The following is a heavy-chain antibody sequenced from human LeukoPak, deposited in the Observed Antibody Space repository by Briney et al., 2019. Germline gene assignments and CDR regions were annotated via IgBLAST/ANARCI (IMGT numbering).Heavy chain of an antibody. Sequence: ASVRVSCTASGYTFSRYGISWVRQAPGQGLEWMGWISDYNGNTKSAQMVQGRVTMTTDTSTSTAYMELRSLRSDDTAVYYCARATYCSSTSCYIRNDAFDIWGQGTMVTVSS. D-gene: IGHD2-2*02. J-gene: IGHJ3*02. V-gene: IGHV1-18*01. CDR1: GYTFSRYG. CDR2: ISDYNGNT. CDR3: ARATYCSSTSCYIRNDAFDI.